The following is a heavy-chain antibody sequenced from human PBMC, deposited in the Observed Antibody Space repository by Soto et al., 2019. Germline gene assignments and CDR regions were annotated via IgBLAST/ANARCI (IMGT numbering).Heavy chain of an antibody. V-gene: IGHV3-30*18. Sequence: PGGSLRLSCAASGFTFSSYGMHWVRQAPGKGLEWVAVITYDGSNKYYADSVKGRFTISRDNSKNTLYLQMNSLRAEDTAVYYCANLLDSSGWYGLDGMDVWGQGTTVTVSS. D-gene: IGHD6-19*01. J-gene: IGHJ6*02. CDR1: GFTFSSYG. CDR2: ITYDGSNK. CDR3: ANLLDSSGWYGLDGMDV.